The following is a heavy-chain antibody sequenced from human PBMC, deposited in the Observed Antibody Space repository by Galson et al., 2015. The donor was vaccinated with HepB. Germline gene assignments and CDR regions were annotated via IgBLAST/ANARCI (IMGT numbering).Heavy chain of an antibody. CDR2: IYSGGST. CDR1: GFTVSSNY. Sequence: SLSLSCAASGFTVSSNYMSWVRQAPGKGLEWVSVIYSGGSTYYADSVKGRFTISRDNSKNTLYLQMNSLRAEDTAVYYCARGAGYTDYWGQGTLVTVSS. J-gene: IGHJ4*02. D-gene: IGHD3-9*01. CDR3: ARGAGYTDY. V-gene: IGHV3-53*01.